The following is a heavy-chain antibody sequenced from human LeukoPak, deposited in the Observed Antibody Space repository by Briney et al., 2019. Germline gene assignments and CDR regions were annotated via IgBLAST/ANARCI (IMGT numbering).Heavy chain of an antibody. CDR2: INHSGST. V-gene: IGHV4-34*01. CDR3: ARGAAAVLPKYYYYGMDV. J-gene: IGHJ6*02. CDR1: GGSFSGYY. Sequence: SETLSLTCAVYGGSFSGYYWSWIRQPPGKGLEWIGEINHSGSTNYNPSLKSRVTISVDTSKNQFSLKLSSVTAADTAVYYCARGAAAVLPKYYYYGMDVWGQGTTVTVSS. D-gene: IGHD6-13*01.